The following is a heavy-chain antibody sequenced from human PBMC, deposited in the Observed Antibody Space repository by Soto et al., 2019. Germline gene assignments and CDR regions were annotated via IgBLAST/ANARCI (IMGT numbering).Heavy chain of an antibody. J-gene: IGHJ6*02. CDR1: GGSISSGGYY. CDR2: IYYSGST. Sequence: SETLSLTCTVSGGSISSGGYYWSWIRQHPGKGLEWIGYIYYSGSTYYNPSLKSRVTISVDTSKNQFSLKLSSVTAADTAVYYCAREQMSNYYYGMDVWGQGTTVTVSS. V-gene: IGHV4-31*03. CDR3: AREQMSNYYYGMDV. D-gene: IGHD6-6*01.